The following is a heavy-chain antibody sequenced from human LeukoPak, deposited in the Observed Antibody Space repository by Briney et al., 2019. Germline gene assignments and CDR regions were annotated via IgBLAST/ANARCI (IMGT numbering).Heavy chain of an antibody. CDR1: GYVFTSYY. CDR2: INPNSGGT. V-gene: IGHV1-2*02. J-gene: IGHJ4*02. CDR3: ARDCSSSSCYD. D-gene: IGHD2-2*01. Sequence: ASVKVSCKASGYVFTSYYIHWMRQAPGQGLEWMGWINPNSGGTDYAQKFQGRVTMTRDTSIRTAYMEVSRLRSDDTAIYYCARDCSSSSCYDWGRGTLVTVSS.